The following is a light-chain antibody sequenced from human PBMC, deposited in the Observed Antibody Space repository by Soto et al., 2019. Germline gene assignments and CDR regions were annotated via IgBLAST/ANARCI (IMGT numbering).Light chain of an antibody. Sequence: QSVLTQPASVSGSPGQSITISCTGISGDVGDYNYVSWYQHHPGKAPKLIIYDVSNRPSGVSNRFSGSKSGNTAFLTISGLQTEDETDSYCNSYTSSSAIFVFGHGTKVT. V-gene: IGLV2-14*01. CDR1: SGDVGDYNY. CDR2: DVS. CDR3: NSYTSSSAIFV. J-gene: IGLJ1*01.